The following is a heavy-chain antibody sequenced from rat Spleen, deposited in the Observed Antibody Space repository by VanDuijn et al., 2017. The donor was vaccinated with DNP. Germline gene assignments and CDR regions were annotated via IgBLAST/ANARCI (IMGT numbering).Heavy chain of an antibody. CDR3: ARHYTY. CDR2: MQSGGNT. CDR1: GFSLTSYG. Sequence: QVQLKESGPGLVQPSRTLSLPCTVSGFSLTSYGVSWVRQPPVKGLEWMGRMQSGGNTDYNSALKSRLSISRDTSKSQVFLKMNSVQTEDTAIYFCARHYTYWGQGVMVTVSS. V-gene: IGHV2-1*01. J-gene: IGHJ2*01. D-gene: IGHD1-2*01.